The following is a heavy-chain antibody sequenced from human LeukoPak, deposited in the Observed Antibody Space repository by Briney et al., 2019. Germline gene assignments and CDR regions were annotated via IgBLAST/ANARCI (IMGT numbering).Heavy chain of an antibody. D-gene: IGHD6-13*01. Sequence: GASVKVSCKVSGYTLTELSMHWVRQAPGKGLEWMGGFDPEDGETIYAQKFQGRVTMTEDTSTDTAYMELSSLRSEDTAVYYCATGGGSSWFGNFDYWGQGTLVTVSS. CDR2: FDPEDGET. V-gene: IGHV1-24*01. CDR3: ATGGGSSWFGNFDY. J-gene: IGHJ4*02. CDR1: GYTLTELS.